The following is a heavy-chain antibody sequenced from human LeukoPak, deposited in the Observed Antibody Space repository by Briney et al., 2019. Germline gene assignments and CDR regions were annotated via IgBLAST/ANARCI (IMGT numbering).Heavy chain of an antibody. V-gene: IGHV1-69*05. CDR1: GGTFSSYA. D-gene: IGHD3/OR15-3a*01. J-gene: IGHJ6*03. Sequence: GASVKVSCKASGGTFSSYAISWVRQAPGQGLEWRGGITPIFGTANYAQKFQGRVTITTDESTSTAYMELSSLRSEDTAVYYCARNNLDAYYYYMDVWGKGTTVTVSS. CDR3: ARNNLDAYYYYMDV. CDR2: ITPIFGTA.